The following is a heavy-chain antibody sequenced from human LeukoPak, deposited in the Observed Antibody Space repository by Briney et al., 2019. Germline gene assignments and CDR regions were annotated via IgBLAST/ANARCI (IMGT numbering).Heavy chain of an antibody. J-gene: IGHJ3*02. Sequence: GASVKVSCKASGYTFTGYYMHWARQAPGQGLEWMGWINPNSGGTNYAQKFQGRVTMTRDTSISTAYMELSRLRSDDTAVYYCARGIGRGYSSSWYYAFDIWGQGTMVTVSS. V-gene: IGHV1-2*02. CDR3: ARGIGRGYSSSWYYAFDI. CDR1: GYTFTGYY. CDR2: INPNSGGT. D-gene: IGHD6-13*01.